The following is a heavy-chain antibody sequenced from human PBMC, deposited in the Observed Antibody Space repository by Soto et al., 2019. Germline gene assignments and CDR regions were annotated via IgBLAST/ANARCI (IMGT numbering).Heavy chain of an antibody. CDR3: VRDPSPHYNHAFDI. Sequence: SETLSLTCTVSGGSISSGGYYWSWIRQHPGKGLEWIGYIYYSGSTYYNPSLKSRVTISVGTSKNQFSLKLSSVTAADTAVYYCVRDPSPHYNHAFDIWGQGTMVTVSS. CDR2: IYYSGST. V-gene: IGHV4-31*03. D-gene: IGHD1-1*01. J-gene: IGHJ3*02. CDR1: GGSISSGGYY.